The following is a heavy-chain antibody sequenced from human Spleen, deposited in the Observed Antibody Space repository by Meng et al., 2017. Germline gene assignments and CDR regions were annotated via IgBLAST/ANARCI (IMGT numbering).Heavy chain of an antibody. D-gene: IGHD1-14*01. CDR3: ARGGGGNHGFDP. CDR2: IYPTGGT. CDR1: GGSISSCSYY. J-gene: IGHJ5*02. V-gene: IGHV4-61*02. Sequence: LRLSCTVSGGSISSCSYYWIWIRQPAGEGREWIGRIYPTGGTDYNPSLKSRVTISVHTSENKFSLRLNSVTAADTALYYCARGGGGNHGFDPWGQGTLVTVSS.